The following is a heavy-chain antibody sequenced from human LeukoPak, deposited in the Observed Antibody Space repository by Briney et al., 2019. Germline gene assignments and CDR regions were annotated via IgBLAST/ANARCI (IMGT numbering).Heavy chain of an antibody. J-gene: IGHJ4*02. Sequence: GGSLTLSCAASGFTFSASAMHWVRQASGKGLEWVGRIRSKVMNYATEYAASVKGRFTISRDDSENTAYLQMKGLKTEDTAVYYCFRLSDTSRLNWGQGTLVTVSS. CDR3: FRLSDTSRLN. V-gene: IGHV3-73*01. D-gene: IGHD3-16*01. CDR2: IRSKVMNYAT. CDR1: GFTFSASA.